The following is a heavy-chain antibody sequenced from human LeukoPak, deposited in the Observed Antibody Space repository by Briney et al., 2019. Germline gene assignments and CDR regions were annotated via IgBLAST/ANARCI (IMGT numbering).Heavy chain of an antibody. CDR3: AKAFYDFWSGYHYYYGMDV. D-gene: IGHD3-3*01. V-gene: IGHV3-23*01. CDR1: GFTFSSYA. CDR2: ISGSGGST. Sequence: PGGSLRLSCAASGFTFSSYAMSWVRQAPGKGLEWVSAISGSGGSTYYADSVKGRFTISRDNSKNTLYLQMNSLRAEDTAVYYCAKAFYDFWSGYHYYYGMDVWGQGTTVTVSS. J-gene: IGHJ6*02.